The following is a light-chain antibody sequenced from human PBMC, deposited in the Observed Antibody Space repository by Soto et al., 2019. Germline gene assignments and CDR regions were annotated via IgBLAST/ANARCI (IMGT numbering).Light chain of an antibody. CDR3: QQYGSPLFS. CDR1: QSVSSTF. J-gene: IGKJ3*01. CDR2: AAS. V-gene: IGKV3-20*01. Sequence: EILLTYSPGTLSLSPGEIATLSCKSIQSVSSTFLAWYQQKPGQAPRLLIYAASSRATGIPDRFTGSGSATDFPLTISRLEPEDFEVYYCQQYGSPLFSFGPGTKVDIK.